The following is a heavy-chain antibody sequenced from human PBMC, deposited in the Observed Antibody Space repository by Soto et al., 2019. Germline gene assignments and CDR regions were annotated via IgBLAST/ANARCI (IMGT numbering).Heavy chain of an antibody. V-gene: IGHV3-66*01. J-gene: IGHJ4*02. Sequence: EVQLVESGGGLVQPGGSLRLSCAASGFTVSSNHMNWVRQAPGKGLEWVSVIYSGGSTNYADSVKVRFTVSRDNSKNTLYLQMNRLRDEDTAVYYCARERYGSGNRNYFDFWGQGTLVTVSS. D-gene: IGHD3-10*01. CDR2: IYSGGST. CDR3: ARERYGSGNRNYFDF. CDR1: GFTVSSNH.